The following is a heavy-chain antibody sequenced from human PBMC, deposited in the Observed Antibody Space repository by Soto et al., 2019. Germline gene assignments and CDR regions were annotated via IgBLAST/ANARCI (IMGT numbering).Heavy chain of an antibody. J-gene: IGHJ4*02. CDR1: GYTFTSYW. CDR3: ARQYYYDSSGYYPIDF. D-gene: IGHD3-22*01. Sequence: GESLKISCKASGYTFTSYWIGWVRQMPGKGLEWMGIISPGDSDTRYSPSFQGQVTISADKSISTAYLQWSSLKASDTAKYYCARQYYYDSSGYYPIDFWGQGTLVTVSS. CDR2: ISPGDSDT. V-gene: IGHV5-51*01.